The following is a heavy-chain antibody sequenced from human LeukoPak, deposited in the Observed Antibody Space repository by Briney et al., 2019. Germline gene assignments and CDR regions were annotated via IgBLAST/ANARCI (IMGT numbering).Heavy chain of an antibody. J-gene: IGHJ4*02. CDR2: ISYSGSI. Sequence: SETLSLTCTVSGGSISSRPYYWGWVRQPPGKGLEWIGSISYSGSIHYNPSLKSRVTISVDTSKNHFSLRLSSVTAADTAVYYCATLENGEYLFDFWGQGNPVTVSS. V-gene: IGHV4-39*01. CDR1: GGSISSRPYY. CDR3: ATLENGEYLFDF. D-gene: IGHD2-2*02.